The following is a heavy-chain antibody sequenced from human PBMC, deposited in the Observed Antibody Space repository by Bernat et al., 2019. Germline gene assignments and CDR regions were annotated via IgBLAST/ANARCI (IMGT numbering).Heavy chain of an antibody. V-gene: IGHV4-39*01. D-gene: IGHD3-10*01. CDR1: GGSISSSSYY. CDR3: ARPNYYGSGNWFDP. J-gene: IGHJ5*02. CDR2: IYYSGST. Sequence: QLQLQESGPGLVKPSETLSLTCTVSGGSISSSSYYWGWIRQPPGKGLEWIGSIYYSGSTYYNPSLKSRVTISVDTSKNQFSLKLSSVTAADTAVYYCARPNYYGSGNWFDPWGQGTLVTVSS.